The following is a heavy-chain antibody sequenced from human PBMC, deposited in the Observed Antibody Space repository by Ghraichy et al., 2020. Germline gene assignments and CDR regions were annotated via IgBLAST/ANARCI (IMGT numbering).Heavy chain of an antibody. J-gene: IGHJ6*02. CDR3: ARDRGIVGATVGMDV. V-gene: IGHV1-18*04. CDR1: GYTFTSYG. CDR2: ISAYNGNT. D-gene: IGHD1-26*01. Sequence: ASVKVSCKASGYTFTSYGISWVRQAPGKGLEWMGWISAYNGNTNYAQKLQGRVTMTTDTSTSTAYMELRSLRSDDTAVYYCARDRGIVGATVGMDVWGQGTTVTVSS.